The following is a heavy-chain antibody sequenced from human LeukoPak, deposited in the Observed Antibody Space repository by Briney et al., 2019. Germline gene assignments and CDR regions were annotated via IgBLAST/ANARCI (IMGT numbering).Heavy chain of an antibody. CDR1: GFTFSSYA. J-gene: IGHJ4*02. CDR2: ISGSGGST. V-gene: IGHV3-23*01. Sequence: GESLRLSCAASGFTFSSYAMSWVRQAPGKGLEWVSAISGSGGSTYYADSVKGRFTISRDNSKNTLYLQMNSLRAEDTAVYFCAKSPVSSCRGSFCYPFDYWGQGNLVTVSS. CDR3: AKSPVSSCRGSFCYPFDY. D-gene: IGHD2-15*01.